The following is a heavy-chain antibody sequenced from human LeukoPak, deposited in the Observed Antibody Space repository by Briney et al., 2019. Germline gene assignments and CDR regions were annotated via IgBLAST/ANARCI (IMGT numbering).Heavy chain of an antibody. D-gene: IGHD6-19*01. Sequence: PGGSLRLSCAASGFTFSSYNMNWVRQAPGKGLEWVSSISSSSSYIYYADSVKGRFTISRDNAKNSLYLQMNSLRAEDTALYHCARVSSPAGGWYIDYWGQGTLVTVSS. CDR1: GFTFSSYN. CDR2: ISSSSSYI. V-gene: IGHV3-21*04. J-gene: IGHJ4*02. CDR3: ARVSSPAGGWYIDY.